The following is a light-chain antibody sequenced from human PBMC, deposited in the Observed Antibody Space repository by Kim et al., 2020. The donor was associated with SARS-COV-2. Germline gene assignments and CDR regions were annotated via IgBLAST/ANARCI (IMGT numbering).Light chain of an antibody. V-gene: IGKV1-5*03. CDR2: RAS. CDR1: QNINGW. J-gene: IGKJ1*01. CDR3: QRYNKA. Sequence: DIQMTQSPSTLSASVGDRVTITCRTSQNINGWLAWYQQKPRKAPKLLIYRASILESGVPSRFSGSGSETDFTLTISSLQPDDFATYYCQRYNKAFGQGTKVEVK.